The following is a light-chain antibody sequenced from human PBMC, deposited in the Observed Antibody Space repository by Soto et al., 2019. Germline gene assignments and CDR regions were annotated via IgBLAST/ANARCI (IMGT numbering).Light chain of an antibody. CDR3: QQLNSHPPT. CDR2: AAS. CDR1: QGISSF. V-gene: IGKV1-9*01. J-gene: IGKJ2*01. Sequence: DIQLTQSPSFLSASVGDRVTITCRAGQGISSFLAWYQQKPGKAPKLLISAASTLQSGVPSRFSGSGSGTEFTLTISSLQPEDFATYYCQQLNSHPPTFGQGTKLEIK.